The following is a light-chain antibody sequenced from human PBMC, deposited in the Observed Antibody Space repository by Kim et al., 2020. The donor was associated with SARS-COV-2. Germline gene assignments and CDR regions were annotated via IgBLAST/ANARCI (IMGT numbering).Light chain of an antibody. V-gene: IGLV1-47*01. Sequence: GQSVTLSCSGSSSNIGSNYVYWYQQLPGTAPKLLIYRNNQRPSGVPDRFSGSKSGTSASLAISGLRSEDEADYYCASWDDSLSGPVFGGGTQLTVL. J-gene: IGLJ2*01. CDR2: RNN. CDR3: ASWDDSLSGPV. CDR1: SSNIGSNY.